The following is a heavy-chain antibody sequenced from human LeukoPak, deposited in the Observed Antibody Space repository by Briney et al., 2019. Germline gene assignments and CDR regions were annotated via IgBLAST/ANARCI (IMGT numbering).Heavy chain of an antibody. CDR2: IYYSGNT. CDR3: ARQTGSGLFILP. V-gene: IGHV4-39*01. D-gene: IGHD3/OR15-3a*01. CDR1: GVSISSSNSY. Sequence: SETLSLTCTVSGVSISSSNSYWGWSRQPPGKGLEWIGSIYYSGNTYYNASLKSQVSISIDKAKNEFSLKLTSVTAADTAVYYCARQTGSGLFILPGGQGTLVTVSS. J-gene: IGHJ4*02.